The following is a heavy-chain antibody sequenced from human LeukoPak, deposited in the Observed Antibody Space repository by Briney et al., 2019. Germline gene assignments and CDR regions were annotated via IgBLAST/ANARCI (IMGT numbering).Heavy chain of an antibody. Sequence: SETLSLTCTVSGGSISSYYWSWIRQPPGKGLEWIGYIYTSGSTNYNPSLKSRVTISVDTSKNQLSLKLSSVTAADTAVYYCARQGGPRVGAKWFGELLLYAFDIWGQGTMVTVSS. CDR3: ARQGGPRVGAKWFGELLLYAFDI. J-gene: IGHJ3*02. D-gene: IGHD3-10*01. CDR2: IYTSGST. CDR1: GGSISSYY. V-gene: IGHV4-4*09.